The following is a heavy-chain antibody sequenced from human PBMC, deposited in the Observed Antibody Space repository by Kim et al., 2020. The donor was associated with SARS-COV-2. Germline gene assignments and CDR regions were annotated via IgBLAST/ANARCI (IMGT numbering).Heavy chain of an antibody. J-gene: IGHJ2*01. Sequence: GGSLRLSCAASGFTFSSYAMSWVRQAPGKGLEWVSVIYSGGSSTYYADSVKGRFTISRDNSKNTLYLQMNSLRAEDTAVYYCAKEAYSGYDYNWYFDLWGRGTLVTVSS. CDR2: IYSGGSST. CDR1: GFTFSSYA. D-gene: IGHD5-12*01. CDR3: AKEAYSGYDYNWYFDL. V-gene: IGHV3-23*03.